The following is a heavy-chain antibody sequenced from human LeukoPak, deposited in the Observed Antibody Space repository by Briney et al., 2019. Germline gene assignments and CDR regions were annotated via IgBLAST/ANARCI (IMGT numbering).Heavy chain of an antibody. CDR1: GLRVSDDA. Sequence: GSLLLSCAASGLRVSDDAFDWVRQAPGKGLEWVAFMHIGGLNTYYADSVKGRFTISRDNSENTVHLQMNGLRPEDSAVYYCARGRHYAFDIWGQGTLVTVSS. CDR2: MHIGGLNT. V-gene: IGHV3-30*02. CDR3: ARGRHYAFDI. J-gene: IGHJ3*02.